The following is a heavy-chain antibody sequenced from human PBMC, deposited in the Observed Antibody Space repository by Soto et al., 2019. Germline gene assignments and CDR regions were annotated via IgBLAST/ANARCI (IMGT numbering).Heavy chain of an antibody. CDR1: GFTFSSYA. V-gene: IGHV3-30-3*01. D-gene: IGHD2-2*01. CDR2: ISYDGSNK. Sequence: PVVSLRVSCAASGFTFSSYAMHWVRQAPGKGLEWVAVISYDGSNKYYADSVKGRFTISRDNSKNTLYLQMNSLRAEDTAVYYCARDFCPVPTCYDLWGQGVLVTVSS. J-gene: IGHJ4*02. CDR3: ARDFCPVPTCYDL.